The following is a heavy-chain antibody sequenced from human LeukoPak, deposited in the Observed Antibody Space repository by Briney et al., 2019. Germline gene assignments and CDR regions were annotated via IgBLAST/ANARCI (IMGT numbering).Heavy chain of an antibody. D-gene: IGHD3-3*01. CDR2: ISSSSSTI. CDR1: GFTFSSYS. V-gene: IGHV3-48*01. Sequence: GGSLRLSCAASGFTFSSYSMNWVRQAPGKGLEGVSYISSSSSTIYYADSVKGRFTISRDNAKNSLYLQMNSLRAEDTAVYYCASLTEHYDFWRGNYYYYMDVWGKGTTVTVS. CDR3: ASLTEHYDFWRGNYYYYMDV. J-gene: IGHJ6*03.